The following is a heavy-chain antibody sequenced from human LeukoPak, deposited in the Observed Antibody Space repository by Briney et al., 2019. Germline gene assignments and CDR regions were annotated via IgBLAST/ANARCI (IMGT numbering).Heavy chain of an antibody. V-gene: IGHV4-34*01. CDR1: GGSFSGYY. CDR3: ARAPRVYCSSTSCYSNWFDP. Sequence: SETLSLTCAVYGGSFSGYYWSWIRQPPGKGLGWIGEINHSGSTNYNPSLKSRVTISVDTSKNQFSLKLSSVTAADTALYYCARAPRVYCSSTSCYSNWFDPWGQGTLVTVSS. D-gene: IGHD2-2*02. J-gene: IGHJ5*02. CDR2: INHSGST.